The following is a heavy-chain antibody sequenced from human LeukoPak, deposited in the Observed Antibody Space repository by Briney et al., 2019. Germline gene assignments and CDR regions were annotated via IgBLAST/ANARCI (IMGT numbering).Heavy chain of an antibody. J-gene: IGHJ4*02. CDR3: AREYYYDSSGYYY. D-gene: IGHD3-22*01. Sequence: GGSLRLSCVASGFAFNTYVMSWVRQAPGKGLEWVAAINGGGSNTYYADSVKGRFTISRDNSKNTLYLQMNSLRAEDTAVYYCAREYYYDSSGYYYWGQGTLVTVSS. V-gene: IGHV3-23*01. CDR2: INGGGSNT. CDR1: GFAFNTYV.